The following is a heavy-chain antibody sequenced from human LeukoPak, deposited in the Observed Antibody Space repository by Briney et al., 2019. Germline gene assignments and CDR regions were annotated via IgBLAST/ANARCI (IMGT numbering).Heavy chain of an antibody. Sequence: GGSLRLSCAASGFTVSTDHMSWVRQAPGKGLDWVAVSYSGGTSQYAESVKGRFTISRDNSKNRLYLQMNSLRAEDTALYYCARVWELSFDHWGQGTLVTVSS. J-gene: IGHJ4*02. CDR3: ARVWELSFDH. V-gene: IGHV3-53*01. D-gene: IGHD1-26*01. CDR2: SYSGGTS. CDR1: GFTVSTDH.